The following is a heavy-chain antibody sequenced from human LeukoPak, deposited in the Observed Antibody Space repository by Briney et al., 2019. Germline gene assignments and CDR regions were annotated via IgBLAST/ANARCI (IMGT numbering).Heavy chain of an antibody. J-gene: IGHJ6*02. CDR1: GFTFSSYG. V-gene: IGHV3-33*01. CDR3: ARDPGPATRSSWYVLHYYYYYGMDV. D-gene: IGHD6-13*01. CDR2: IWYDGSNK. Sequence: LPGGSLRLSCAASGFTFSSYGMHWVRQAPGKGLEWVAVIWYDGSNKYYADSVKGRFTISRDNSKNTLYLQMNSLRAEDTAVYYCARDPGPATRSSWYVLHYYYYYGMDVWGQGTTVTVSS.